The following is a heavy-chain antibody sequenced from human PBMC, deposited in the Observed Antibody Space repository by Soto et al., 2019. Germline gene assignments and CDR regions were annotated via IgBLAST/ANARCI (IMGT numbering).Heavy chain of an antibody. J-gene: IGHJ4*02. Sequence: SETLSLTCTVSSGSISSSGYYWGWIRQPPGKGLEWIGYMYHSGSTYYNPSLKSRVTISIDRSKNQFSLKLSSVTAADTAVYYCARVPDYWGQGILVTVSS. D-gene: IGHD2-2*01. V-gene: IGHV4-30-2*01. CDR1: SGSISSSGYY. CDR2: MYHSGST. CDR3: ARVPDY.